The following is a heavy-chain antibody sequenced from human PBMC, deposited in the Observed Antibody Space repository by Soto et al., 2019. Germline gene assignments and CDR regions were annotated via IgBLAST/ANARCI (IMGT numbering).Heavy chain of an antibody. J-gene: IGHJ6*02. V-gene: IGHV4-59*02. CDR1: GDSVSSYY. Sequence: QVQLQKSGPGLVKPSETLSLSCTVSGDSVSSYYWSWIRQLPGRGLEWIGYIYISGNTNYNPSLKSRVTISRDTSKNQFSLNLKSVTAADTAVYYCARGVLRYYYYGLDVWGPGTTVTVSS. CDR3: ARGVLRYYYYGLDV. CDR2: IYISGNT.